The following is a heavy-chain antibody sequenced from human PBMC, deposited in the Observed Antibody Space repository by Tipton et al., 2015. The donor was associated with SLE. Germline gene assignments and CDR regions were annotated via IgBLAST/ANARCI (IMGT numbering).Heavy chain of an antibody. CDR1: GGSFSDYY. CDR3: VRDHYGSGSYYMDY. Sequence: TLSLTCAVYGGSFSDYYWGWIRQPPGEGLEWIGSIYHSGSTYYNPSLESRVTMSLDTSKNQFSLKLTSVTAADTAVYYCVRDHYGSGSYYMDYWGQGTLVTVSS. V-gene: IGHV4-38-2*02. D-gene: IGHD3-10*01. CDR2: IYHSGST. J-gene: IGHJ4*02.